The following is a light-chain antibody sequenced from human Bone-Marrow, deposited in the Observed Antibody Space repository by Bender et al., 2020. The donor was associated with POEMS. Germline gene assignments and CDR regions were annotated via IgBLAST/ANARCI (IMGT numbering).Light chain of an antibody. J-gene: IGLJ3*02. Sequence: QSALTQPPSASGSPGQSVTISCTGTSSDVGAYNYVSWYQQHPGKAPKVIIYDVNSRPSGISNRFSGSKSGNTASLTISGLQAEDEADYYCSSYSSVTTAVFGGGTKLTVL. CDR3: SSYSSVTTAV. CDR2: DVN. V-gene: IGLV2-14*03. CDR1: SSDVGAYNY.